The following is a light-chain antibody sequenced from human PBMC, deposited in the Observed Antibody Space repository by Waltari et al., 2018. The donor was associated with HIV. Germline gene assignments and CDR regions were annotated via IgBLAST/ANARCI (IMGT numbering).Light chain of an antibody. CDR1: QNINSN. J-gene: IGKJ2*01. CDR3: QHYHNWPPYT. V-gene: IGKV3-15*01. Sequence: EIVMTQSPATLSVSPGERAILSCRASQNINSNLAWYQQKPGQDPRLLIYGASTRAPGIPARFSGSGSGTEFTLTISSLQSEDFAVFYCQHYHNWPPYTFGQGTKLEIK. CDR2: GAS.